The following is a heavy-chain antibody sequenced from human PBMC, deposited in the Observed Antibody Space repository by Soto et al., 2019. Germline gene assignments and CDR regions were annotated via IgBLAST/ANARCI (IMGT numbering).Heavy chain of an antibody. D-gene: IGHD6-19*01. V-gene: IGHV3-11*01. CDR3: AREQIAVAGEHIVVPPKPGSPH. CDR1: GFTFSDYY. J-gene: IGHJ4*02. Sequence: PGGSLRLSCAASGFTFSDYYMSWIRQAPGKGLEWVSYISSSGITIYYADSVKGRFTISRDNAKNSLYLQMNSLRAEDTAVYYCAREQIAVAGEHIVVPPKPGSPHWGQGTLVTVSS. CDR2: ISSSGITI.